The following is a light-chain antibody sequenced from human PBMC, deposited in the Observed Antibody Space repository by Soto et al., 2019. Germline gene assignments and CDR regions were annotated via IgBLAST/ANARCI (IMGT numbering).Light chain of an antibody. V-gene: IGKV3-15*01. CDR3: QQYSNWPLT. CDR1: QSVSSN. CDR2: GAS. J-gene: IGKJ4*01. Sequence: EILMTQSPATLSVSPGEGATLSCRASQSVSSNLAWYQQKPGQAPRLLILGASTRATGIPARFSGSGSGAEFSLTISALQSEDIPTYYCQQYSNWPLTFGGGTKVGVK.